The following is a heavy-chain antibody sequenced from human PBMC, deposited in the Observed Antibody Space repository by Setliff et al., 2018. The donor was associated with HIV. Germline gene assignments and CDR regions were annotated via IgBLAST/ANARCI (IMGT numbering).Heavy chain of an antibody. CDR1: GFPFSSYG. J-gene: IGHJ3*02. CDR3: ASQGWGTAFDI. CDR2: ISAYNGNT. Sequence: ASVKVSCKASGFPFSSYGISWVRQAPGQGLEWMGWISAYNGNTNYAQKLQGRVTMTTDTSTSTAYMELRSLRSDDTAVYYCASQGWGTAFDIWGQGTMVTVSS. V-gene: IGHV1-18*01. D-gene: IGHD7-27*01.